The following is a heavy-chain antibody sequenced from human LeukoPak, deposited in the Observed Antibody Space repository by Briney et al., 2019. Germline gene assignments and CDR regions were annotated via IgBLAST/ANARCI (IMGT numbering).Heavy chain of an antibody. D-gene: IGHD3-22*01. J-gene: IGHJ4*02. CDR2: ISGDGGST. Sequence: PGGSLRLSCAVSGFSFDDYAMHWVRQAPGKGLEWVSLISGDGGSTYYADSVKGRFTISRDNSKNSLYLQMNSLRTEDTALYYCAKDYYDSSGYDYLPGGWGQGTLVTVSS. V-gene: IGHV3-43*02. CDR3: AKDYYDSSGYDYLPGG. CDR1: GFSFDDYA.